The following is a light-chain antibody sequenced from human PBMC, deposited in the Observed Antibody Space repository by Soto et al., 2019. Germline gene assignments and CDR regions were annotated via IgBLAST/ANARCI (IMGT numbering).Light chain of an antibody. CDR1: QSVSSN. Sequence: IVITKSPATLSVSPGERATLSCRASQSVSSNLACYQQKPGQAPRLLIYGASTRATGIPARFSGSGSGTEFTLTISSLQSEDFAVYYCQQYNNWPPWTFGQGTKVDIK. CDR2: GAS. CDR3: QQYNNWPPWT. J-gene: IGKJ1*01. V-gene: IGKV3-15*01.